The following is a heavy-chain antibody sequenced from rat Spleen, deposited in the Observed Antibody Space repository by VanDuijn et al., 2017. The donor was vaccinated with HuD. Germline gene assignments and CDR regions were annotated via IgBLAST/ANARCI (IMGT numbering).Heavy chain of an antibody. CDR3: VRPAGTVVPNWFVY. CDR1: GFTLSDHF. Sequence: EVQLVESDGGLVQPGKSLKLSCAASGFTLSDHFMAWVRQAPTKGLEWVATINYDGGTPYYRDSVKGRFTISRDNAQNTLNLQMDSLRAEDTATYYCVRPAGTVVPNWFVYWGQGTLVTVSS. D-gene: IGHD1-1*01. CDR2: INYDGGTP. J-gene: IGHJ3*01. V-gene: IGHV5-29*01.